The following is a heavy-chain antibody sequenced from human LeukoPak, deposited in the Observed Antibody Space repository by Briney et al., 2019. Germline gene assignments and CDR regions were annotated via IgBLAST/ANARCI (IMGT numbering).Heavy chain of an antibody. CDR1: GGSFSGYY. Sequence: SETLSLTCAVYGGSFSGYYWSWIRQPPGKGLEWIGEINHSGSTNYNPSLKSRVTISVDTSKNQFSLKLSSVTAADTAVYYCARRYCTNGVCPGRFDPWGQGTLVTVSS. D-gene: IGHD2-8*01. CDR2: INHSGST. CDR3: ARRYCTNGVCPGRFDP. J-gene: IGHJ5*02. V-gene: IGHV4-34*01.